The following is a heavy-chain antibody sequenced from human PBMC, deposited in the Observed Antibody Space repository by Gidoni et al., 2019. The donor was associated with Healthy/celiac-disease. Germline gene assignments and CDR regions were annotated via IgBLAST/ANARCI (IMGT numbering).Heavy chain of an antibody. V-gene: IGHV3-30*02. D-gene: IGHD4-17*01. CDR3: AKAPTDYGDYVDYFDY. CDR2: IRYDGSNK. CDR1: GFTFSSYG. J-gene: IGHJ4*02. Sequence: QVQLVESGGGVVQPGGSLRLSCAASGFTFSSYGMHWVRQAPGKGLEWVAFIRYDGSNKYYADSVKGRFTISRDNSKNTLYLQMNSLRAEDTAVYYCAKAPTDYGDYVDYFDYWGQGTLVTVSS.